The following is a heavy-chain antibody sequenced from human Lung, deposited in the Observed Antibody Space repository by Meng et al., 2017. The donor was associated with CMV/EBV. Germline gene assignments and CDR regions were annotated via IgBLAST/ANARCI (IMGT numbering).Heavy chain of an antibody. Sequence: SSVASDFSFSSCAVHWLRQAPDKGLEWVAVISFDGTTKYYGDSVKGRFTVSRDNSQNTLYLQMNSLRTEDTAMYYCARGSKIYFGSEWYGPFGRHFYGLGVWGQGTTVTVSS. D-gene: IGHD3-3*01. V-gene: IGHV3-30*01. CDR3: ARGSKIYFGSEWYGPFGRHFYGLGV. CDR2: ISFDGTTK. J-gene: IGHJ6*02. CDR1: DFSFSSCA.